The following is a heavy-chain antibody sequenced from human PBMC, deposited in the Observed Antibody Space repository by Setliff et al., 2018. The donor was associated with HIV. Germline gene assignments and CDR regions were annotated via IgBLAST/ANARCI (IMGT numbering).Heavy chain of an antibody. CDR2: IRYDGSK. CDR3: ARDRGGSSYFDY. CDR1: GFTFSSYG. D-gene: IGHD1-26*01. J-gene: IGHJ4*02. Sequence: PGGSLRLSCEASGFTFSSYGMHWVRQAPGKGLEWVAFIRYDGSKYDADSVKGRFTISRDNSKNTLYLQMNSLRAEDTAVYYCARDRGGSSYFDYWGQGTLVTVSS. V-gene: IGHV3-30*02.